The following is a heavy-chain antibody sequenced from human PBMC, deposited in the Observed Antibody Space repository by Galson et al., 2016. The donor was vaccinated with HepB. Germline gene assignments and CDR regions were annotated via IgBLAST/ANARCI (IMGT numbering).Heavy chain of an antibody. CDR2: IKTDGSFT. CDR3: ARDRGWGTLDV. D-gene: IGHD3-10*01. Sequence: LRLSCAASGFTFSTYWMHWVHQAPGKGLVCVSRIKTDGSFTNYADSVKGRFTISRDNAKNTLDLQMNNLRAEDTAVYYCARDRGWGTLDVWGQGTTVTVSS. CDR1: GFTFSTYW. V-gene: IGHV3-74*01. J-gene: IGHJ6*02.